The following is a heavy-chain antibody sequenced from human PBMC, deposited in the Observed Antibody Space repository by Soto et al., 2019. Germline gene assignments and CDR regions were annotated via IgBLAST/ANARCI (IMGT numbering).Heavy chain of an antibody. CDR3: ARRTYWENYGMDV. CDR1: GYSFTSYW. J-gene: IGHJ6*02. V-gene: IGHV5-51*01. Sequence: ESLKISCKGSGYSFTSYWIGWVRQMPGKGLEWMGIVYPGDSDTRYSPSFQGQVTMSADRSISTAYLQWGSLKDSDTAIYYCARRTYWENYGMDVWGQGTTVTVSS. CDR2: VYPGDSDT. D-gene: IGHD1-26*01.